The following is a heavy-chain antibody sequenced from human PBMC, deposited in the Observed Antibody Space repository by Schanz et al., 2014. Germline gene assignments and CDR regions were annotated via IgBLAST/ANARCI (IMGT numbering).Heavy chain of an antibody. CDR1: GFNVGNNY. CDR3: ASRSVYAPT. CDR2: IYSRGGT. D-gene: IGHD2-8*01. V-gene: IGHV3-66*01. Sequence: EVQLEVSGGGLVQPGGSLRLSCEASGFNVGNNYMSWVRQPPGKGLECISIIYSRGGTFHADSVKGRFTISRDKSKNTLYLEMNSRRAEDTAVYYCASRSVYAPTWGQGILVTVSS. J-gene: IGHJ5*02.